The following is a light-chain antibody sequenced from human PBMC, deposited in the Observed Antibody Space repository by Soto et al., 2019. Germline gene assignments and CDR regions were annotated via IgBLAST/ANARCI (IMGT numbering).Light chain of an antibody. CDR2: GAS. Sequence: ETVWTHPPVTLSSSPGERATLSCTASQTVGTYLAWYQQKPGQAPRLLVFGASSRATGVPDRFSGSGSGTDFTLTISGLEPEDFALYYCQQYHNSPLTFGHGTKVDNK. CDR1: QTVGTY. CDR3: QQYHNSPLT. V-gene: IGKV3-20*01. J-gene: IGKJ1*01.